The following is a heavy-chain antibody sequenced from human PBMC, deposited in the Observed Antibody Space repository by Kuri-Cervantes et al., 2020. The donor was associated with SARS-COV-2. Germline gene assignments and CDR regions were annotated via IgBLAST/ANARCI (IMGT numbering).Heavy chain of an antibody. V-gene: IGHV4-34*01. CDR1: GGSFSGYY. Sequence: GSLRLSCAVYGGSFSGYYWSWIRQPPGKGLEWIGEINHSGSTNYNPSLKSRVTISVDTSKNQFSLKLSSATAADTAVYYCARGWYPVGATILYYFDYWGQGTLVTVSS. CDR3: ARGWYPVGATILYYFDY. CDR2: INHSGST. J-gene: IGHJ4*02. D-gene: IGHD1-26*01.